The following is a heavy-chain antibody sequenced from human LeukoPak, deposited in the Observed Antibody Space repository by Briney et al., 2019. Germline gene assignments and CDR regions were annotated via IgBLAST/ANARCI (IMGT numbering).Heavy chain of an antibody. D-gene: IGHD3-22*01. CDR1: GASISSSNW. CDR2: IYHSGST. J-gene: IGHJ4*02. CDR3: ARQSYDSSGYYSFDY. V-gene: IGHV4-4*02. Sequence: PSETLSLTCAVSGASISSSNWWTWVRQPPGKGMEWIGEIYHSGSTNYNPSLKSRVTISVDKSKNQFSLKLSSVTAADTAVYYCARQSYDSSGYYSFDYWGQGTLVTVSS.